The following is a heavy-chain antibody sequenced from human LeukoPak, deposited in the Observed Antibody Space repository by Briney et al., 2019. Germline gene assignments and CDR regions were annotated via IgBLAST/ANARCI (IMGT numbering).Heavy chain of an antibody. D-gene: IGHD2-2*01. V-gene: IGHV3-20*04. CDR3: ACLSDIVVVPAAISDAFDI. J-gene: IGHJ3*02. Sequence: PGGSLRLSCAASGLTFDDYGMGWVRPAPGKGLEWVSGINWNGGSTGYADSVKGRFTISRDNAKNSLYLQMNSLRAEDTALYYCACLSDIVVVPAAISDAFDIWGQGTMVTVSS. CDR1: GLTFDDYG. CDR2: INWNGGST.